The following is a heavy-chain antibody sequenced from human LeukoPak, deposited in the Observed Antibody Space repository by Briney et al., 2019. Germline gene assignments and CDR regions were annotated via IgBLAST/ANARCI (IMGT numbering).Heavy chain of an antibody. CDR3: LAEHRPFHYYGMDV. CDR1: GFTFSGSA. D-gene: IGHD6-19*01. Sequence: GGSLRLSCAASGFTFSGSAMHWVRQASGKGLEWVGRIRSKANSYATAYAASVKGRFTISRDDSKNTAYLQMNSLKTEDTAVYYCLAEHRPFHYYGMDVWGQGTTVTVSS. J-gene: IGHJ6*02. V-gene: IGHV3-73*01. CDR2: IRSKANSYAT.